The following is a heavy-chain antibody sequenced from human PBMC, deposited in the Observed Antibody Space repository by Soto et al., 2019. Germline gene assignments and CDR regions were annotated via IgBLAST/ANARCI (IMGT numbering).Heavy chain of an antibody. CDR3: AKDSIGGGYHMDV. J-gene: IGHJ6*02. CDR1: GYSFTNYW. Sequence: PGESLKISCKSSGYSFTNYWIGWVRQMPGKGLEWMGIIYPGDSDTRYSPSFQGQVTISADKSISTAYLQWSSLKASDTAMYYCAKDSIGGGYHMDVWGQGTTVTVSS. D-gene: IGHD1-26*01. CDR2: IYPGDSDT. V-gene: IGHV5-51*01.